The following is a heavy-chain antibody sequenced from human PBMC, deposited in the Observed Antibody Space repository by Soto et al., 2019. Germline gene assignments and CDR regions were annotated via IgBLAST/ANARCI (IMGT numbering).Heavy chain of an antibody. CDR3: AGTYYYDSSGYYYGDY. D-gene: IGHD3-22*01. Sequence: SVKVSCKASGGTFSSYAISWVRQAPGPGLEWMGGIIPIFGTANYAQKFQGRVTITADESTSTAYMELSSLRSEDTAVYYCAGTYYYDSSGYYYGDYWGQGTLVTVSS. J-gene: IGHJ4*02. CDR1: GGTFSSYA. V-gene: IGHV1-69*13. CDR2: IIPIFGTA.